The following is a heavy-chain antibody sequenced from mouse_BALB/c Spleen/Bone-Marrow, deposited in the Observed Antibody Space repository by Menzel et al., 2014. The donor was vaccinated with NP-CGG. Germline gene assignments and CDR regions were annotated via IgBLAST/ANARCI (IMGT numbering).Heavy chain of an antibody. V-gene: IGHV14-3*02. CDR1: GFNITDTY. CDR2: IDPANGNT. CDR3: ARWEYYAMDY. Sequence: VQLKDSGAELVKPGASVKLSCTASGFNITDTYMHWVKQRPEQGLEWIGRIDPANGNTKYDPKFQGKATITADTSSNTAYLQLSSLTSEDTAVYYCARWEYYAMDYWGQGTSVTVSS. D-gene: IGHD4-1*01. J-gene: IGHJ4*01.